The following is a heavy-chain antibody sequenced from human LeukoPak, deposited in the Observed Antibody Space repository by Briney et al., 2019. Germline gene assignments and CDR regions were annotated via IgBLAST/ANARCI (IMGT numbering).Heavy chain of an antibody. Sequence: ASVKVSCKSSGYTFTGYYMHWVRQAPGQGLEWMGWINPNSGGTNYAQKFRGRVTMTRDTSISTAYMELSRLRSDDTAVYYCARDGPQYSYGRSWFDPWGQGTLVTVSS. J-gene: IGHJ5*02. V-gene: IGHV1-2*02. D-gene: IGHD5-18*01. CDR1: GYTFTGYY. CDR2: INPNSGGT. CDR3: ARDGPQYSYGRSWFDP.